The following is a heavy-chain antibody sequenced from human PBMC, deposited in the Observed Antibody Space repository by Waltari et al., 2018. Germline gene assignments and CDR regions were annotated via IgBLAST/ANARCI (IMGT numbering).Heavy chain of an antibody. CDR2: RKQDGSEK. Sequence: EVQLVESGGDLVQPGGSLRLSCAASGFTFSSYWMSWVRQAPGKGLGWVANRKQDGSEKYYVDSVKGRFTISRDNAKNALYLQMNSLRAEDTAVYYCARGLRGYKYWGQGTLVTVSS. V-gene: IGHV3-7*01. CDR3: ARGLRGYKY. D-gene: IGHD3-10*01. CDR1: GFTFSSYW. J-gene: IGHJ4*02.